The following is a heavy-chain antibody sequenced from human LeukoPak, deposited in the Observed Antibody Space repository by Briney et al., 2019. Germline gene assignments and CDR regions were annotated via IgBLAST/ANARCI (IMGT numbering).Heavy chain of an antibody. CDR2: INTDGTST. V-gene: IGHV3-74*01. D-gene: IGHD2-2*01. J-gene: IGHJ4*02. CDR3: ARAGGRTSPCGY. Sequence: GGSLRLSCAASGFTFSSYWMHWVRQAPGKGLVWVSRINTDGTSTDYADSVKGRFTISRDNAKNTLYLQMNSLRAEDTAVYYCARAGGRTSPCGYWGQGTLVTVSS. CDR1: GFTFSSYW.